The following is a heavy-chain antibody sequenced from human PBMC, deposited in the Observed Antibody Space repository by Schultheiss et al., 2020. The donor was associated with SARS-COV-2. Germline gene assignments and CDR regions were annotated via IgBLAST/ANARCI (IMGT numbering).Heavy chain of an antibody. D-gene: IGHD1-26*01. V-gene: IGHV3-23*01. Sequence: GGSLRLSCAASGFTFSIYAMSWVRQAPGKGLEWVSAISGSGGSTYYADSVKGRFTISRDNSENTLYLQMNSLRAEDTAVYYCVKDKVGATGYWGQGALVTVSS. CDR1: GFTFSIYA. J-gene: IGHJ4*02. CDR2: ISGSGGST. CDR3: VKDKVGATGY.